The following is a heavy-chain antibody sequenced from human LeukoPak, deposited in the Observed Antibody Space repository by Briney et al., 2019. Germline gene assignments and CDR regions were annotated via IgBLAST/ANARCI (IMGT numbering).Heavy chain of an antibody. Sequence: GGSLRLSCAASGFTFSSYGMHWVRQAPGKGLEWVAVISYDGSNKYYADSVKGRFTISRDNSKNTLYLQMNSLRAEDTAVYYCAAEWELLNYFDYWGQGTLVTVSS. CDR3: AAEWELLNYFDY. V-gene: IGHV3-30*03. CDR2: ISYDGSNK. CDR1: GFTFSSYG. J-gene: IGHJ4*02. D-gene: IGHD1-26*01.